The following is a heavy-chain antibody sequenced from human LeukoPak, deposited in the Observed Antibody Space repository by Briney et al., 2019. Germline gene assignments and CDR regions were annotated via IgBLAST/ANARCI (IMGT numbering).Heavy chain of an antibody. V-gene: IGHV1-18*01. CDR1: GYTFTTYN. J-gene: IGHJ3*02. CDR3: ARGGRWELPRPYAFDI. D-gene: IGHD1-26*01. Sequence: ASVKVSCKASGYTFTTYNINWVRQAPGQGLEWMGWISGYNGHTNYAQNLQGRVTMTTDTSTSTAYMELRNVRSDDTAVYYCARGGRWELPRPYAFDIWGQGTMVTVSS. CDR2: ISGYNGHT.